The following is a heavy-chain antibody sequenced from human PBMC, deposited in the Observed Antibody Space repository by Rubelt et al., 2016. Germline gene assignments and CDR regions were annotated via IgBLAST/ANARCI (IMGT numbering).Heavy chain of an antibody. D-gene: IGHD3-22*01. Sequence: QVQLVQSGAEVKKPGSSVKVSCQASGVSFGNSAVTWVRKAPGRGLEWMCGIIPLFGKPPYAQKFQGRVTIIADESTRPAYMELSSLRSEDTAVYYCATALHSGYDSSGYYHGYFDYWGQGTLVTVSS. CDR1: GVSFGNSA. CDR3: ATALHSGYDSSGYYHGYFDY. CDR2: IIPLFGKP. J-gene: IGHJ4*02. V-gene: IGHV1-69*01.